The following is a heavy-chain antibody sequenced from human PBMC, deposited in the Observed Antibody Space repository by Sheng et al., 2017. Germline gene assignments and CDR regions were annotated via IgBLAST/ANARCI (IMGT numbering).Heavy chain of an antibody. CDR1: GFTFNNHP. J-gene: IGHJ4*02. V-gene: IGHV3-30*04. CDR2: ISYDGSET. D-gene: IGHD5-18*01. CDR3: ARDGDSYGPDFDY. Sequence: QVQLVESGGGVVQPGRSLRLSCAASGFTFNNHPMHWVRQAPGKGLECVGVISYDGSETYYADSVKGRFTISRDNAKNTLYVQMNSLRAEDTAIYFCARDGDSYGPDFDYWGQGTLVTVSS.